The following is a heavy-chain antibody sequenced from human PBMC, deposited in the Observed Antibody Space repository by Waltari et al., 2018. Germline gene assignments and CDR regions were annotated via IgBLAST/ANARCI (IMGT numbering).Heavy chain of an antibody. D-gene: IGHD6-19*01. J-gene: IGHJ3*02. CDR1: GDSIRNTNYY. V-gene: IGHV4-39*07. CDR2: IHYIGDT. CDR3: ARNQRGWFDAFDI. Sequence: QLKLQESGPGLVEPSETLSRTCTASGDSIRNTNYYWGWIRQPRGTGLQWIGSIHYIGDTYYSSSLKSRVIISVDTSNNQFSLRLTSVTAADTAIYFCARNQRGWFDAFDIWGQGTAVTVSS.